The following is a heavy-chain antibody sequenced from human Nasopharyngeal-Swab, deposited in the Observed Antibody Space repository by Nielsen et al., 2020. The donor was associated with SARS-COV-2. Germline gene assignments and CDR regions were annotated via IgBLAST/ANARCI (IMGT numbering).Heavy chain of an antibody. CDR2: IYYNGNT. CDR3: VRSSSWYYFDY. CDR1: GDSIAYSTFY. D-gene: IGHD6-13*01. V-gene: IGHV4-39*01. J-gene: IGHJ4*02. Sequence: SETLSLTCTVSGDSIAYSTFYWGWIRQPPGKWIGNIYYNGNTYQNPSLKSRLTISVDKSKNQFSLQLSSVTAADTAVYYCVRSSSWYYFDYWAQGTQVTVSS.